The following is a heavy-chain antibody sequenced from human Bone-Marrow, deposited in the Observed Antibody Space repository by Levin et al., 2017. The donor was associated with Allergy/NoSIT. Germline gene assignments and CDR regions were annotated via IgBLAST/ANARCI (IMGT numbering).Heavy chain of an antibody. CDR3: ANWGGLPDYFDY. V-gene: IGHV3-23*01. CDR2: ISGSGGST. J-gene: IGHJ4*02. Sequence: LSLTCAASGFTFSSYAMSWVRQAPGKGLEWVSAISGSGGSTYYADSVKGRFTISRDNSKNTLYLQMNSLRAEDTAVYYCANWGGLPDYFDYWGQGTLVTVSS. CDR1: GFTFSSYA. D-gene: IGHD7-27*01.